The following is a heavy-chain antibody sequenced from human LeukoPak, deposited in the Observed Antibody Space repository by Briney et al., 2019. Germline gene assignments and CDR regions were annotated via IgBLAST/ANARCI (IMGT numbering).Heavy chain of an antibody. V-gene: IGHV4-61*02. CDR3: ARESLSDCSGGSCYSGYFDY. CDR2: IYTSGST. Sequence: SETLSLTCTVSGGSISSGSYYWSWIRQPAGKGLEWIGRIYTSGSTNYNPSLKSRVTISVDTSKNQFSLKLSSVTAADTAVYYCARESLSDCSGGSCYSGYFDYWGQGTLVTVSS. J-gene: IGHJ4*02. CDR1: GGSISSGSYY. D-gene: IGHD2-15*01.